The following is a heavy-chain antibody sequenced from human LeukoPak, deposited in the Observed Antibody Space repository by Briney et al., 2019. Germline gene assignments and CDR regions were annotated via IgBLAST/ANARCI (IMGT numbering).Heavy chain of an antibody. J-gene: IGHJ4*02. V-gene: IGHV3-21*01. CDR2: ISSSSSCI. Sequence: GGSLRLSCAASGFTFSSYAMSWVRQAPGKGLEWVSSISSSSSCIYYADSVKGRFTISRDNAKNSLYLQMNSLRAEDTAVYYCARGSSTDIVVVVAATFSVEDYWGQGTLVTVSS. D-gene: IGHD2-15*01. CDR1: GFTFSSYA. CDR3: ARGSSTDIVVVVAATFSVEDY.